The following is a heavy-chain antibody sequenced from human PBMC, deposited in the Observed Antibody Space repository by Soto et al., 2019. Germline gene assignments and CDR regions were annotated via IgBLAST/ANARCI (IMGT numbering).Heavy chain of an antibody. CDR2: ISSTTNYI. CDR1: GFTFTRYS. V-gene: IGHV3-21*06. J-gene: IGHJ4*02. CDR3: ARESEDLTSNFDY. Sequence: GGSLRLSCAASGFTFTRYSMNWVRQALGKGLEWVSSISSTTNYIYYGDSMKGRSTISRDNAKNSLYLEMNSLRAEDTAVYYCARESEDLTSNFDYRGQGTLVTVSS.